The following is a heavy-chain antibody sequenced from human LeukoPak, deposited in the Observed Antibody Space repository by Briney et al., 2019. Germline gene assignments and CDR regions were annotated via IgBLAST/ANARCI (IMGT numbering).Heavy chain of an antibody. CDR2: ITGSSST. V-gene: IGHV3-23*01. CDR1: GFTFSSYA. D-gene: IGHD5-24*01. CDR3: AKVQEMDTILPPFHY. J-gene: IGHJ4*02. Sequence: PGGSLRLSCSASGFTFSSYAMTWVRQAPGKGLEWVSGITGSSSTFYADSVKGRFTISRDNSKNTLYLQVNSLRAADTAIYYCAKVQEMDTILPPFHYWGQGTLVTVSS.